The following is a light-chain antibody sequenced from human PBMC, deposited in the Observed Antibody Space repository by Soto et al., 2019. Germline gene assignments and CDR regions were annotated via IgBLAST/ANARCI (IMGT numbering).Light chain of an antibody. Sequence: DIQMTQSPSSLSAAVGDRVTITCRASQGSSNYFAGYQQKPGRVPKLLIFAASTLQSGGPSRFSGSGSGTDSTLSISSLLPEDVATYDYQEYDSAPTWTCGQGTKVEIK. J-gene: IGKJ1*01. V-gene: IGKV1-27*01. CDR2: AAS. CDR1: QGSSNY. CDR3: QEYDSAPTWT.